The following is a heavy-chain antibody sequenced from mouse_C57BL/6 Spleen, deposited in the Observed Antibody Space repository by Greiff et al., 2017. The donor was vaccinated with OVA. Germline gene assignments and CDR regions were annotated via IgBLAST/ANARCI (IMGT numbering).Heavy chain of an antibody. CDR1: GYSFTGYY. J-gene: IGHJ3*01. CDR3: ARGDYGNLAWFAY. CDR2: INPSTGGT. V-gene: IGHV1-42*01. Sequence: VQLQQSGPELVKPGASVKISCKASGYSFTGYYMNWVKQSPEKSLEWIGEINPSTGGTTYNQKFKAKATLTVDKSSSTAYMQLKSLTSEDSAVYYGARGDYGNLAWFAYWGQGTLVTVSA. D-gene: IGHD2-1*01.